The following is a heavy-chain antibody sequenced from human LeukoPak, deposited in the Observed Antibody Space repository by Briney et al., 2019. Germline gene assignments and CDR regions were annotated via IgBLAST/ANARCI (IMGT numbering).Heavy chain of an antibody. CDR1: GFTFSSYS. D-gene: IGHD1-26*01. V-gene: IGHV3-21*01. CDR2: ISSSSSYI. CDR3: ARDRSGSYSDY. J-gene: IGHJ4*02. Sequence: GGSLRLSCAASGFTFSSYSMDWVRQAPGKGLEWVSSISSSSSYIYYADSVKGRFTISRDNAKNSLYLQMNSLRAEDTAVYYCARDRSGSYSDYWGQGTLVTVSS.